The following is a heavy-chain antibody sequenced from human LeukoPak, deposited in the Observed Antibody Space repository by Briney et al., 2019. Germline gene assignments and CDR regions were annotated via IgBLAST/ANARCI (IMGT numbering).Heavy chain of an antibody. Sequence: SQTLSLTCAISGDSVSSNSAAWNWIRQSPSRGLEWLGRTYYRSKWYSDFAPSVRNRITINPDTSKNQFSLQLNSVTPEDTAVYYCARGSAITMVRGVYYYYYYMDVWGKGTTVTISS. J-gene: IGHJ6*03. V-gene: IGHV6-1*01. CDR2: TYYRSKWYS. D-gene: IGHD3-10*01. CDR1: GDSVSSNSAA. CDR3: ARGSAITMVRGVYYYYYYMDV.